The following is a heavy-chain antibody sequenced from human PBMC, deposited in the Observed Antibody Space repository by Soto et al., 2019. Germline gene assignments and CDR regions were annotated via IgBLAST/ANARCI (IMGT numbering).Heavy chain of an antibody. CDR1: GFSFTNAW. Sequence: PGGSLRLSCAASGFSFTNAWMNWVRQAPGKGPEWVGRVKTKAEGETTDYGAPAKGRFTISRDDSINTVYLQMNSLKIEDTAVYYCTSRIRTTNDYWGQGTLVTVSS. J-gene: IGHJ4*02. CDR3: TSRIRTTNDY. CDR2: VKTKAEGETT. V-gene: IGHV3-15*07. D-gene: IGHD1-1*01.